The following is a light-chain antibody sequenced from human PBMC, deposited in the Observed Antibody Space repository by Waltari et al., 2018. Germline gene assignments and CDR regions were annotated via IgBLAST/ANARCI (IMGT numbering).Light chain of an antibody. CDR1: SSDVGGYSY. Sequence: QSALTQPASVSGSPGQSITISCTGTSSDVGGYSYVSWYQQHPGKAPKLMIYDVSNRPSGVSTRFSGSKSGNTASLTISGLQAEDEADYYCSSYTSTYTPYVFGTGTKVTVL. CDR2: DVS. J-gene: IGLJ1*01. CDR3: SSYTSTYTPYV. V-gene: IGLV2-14*01.